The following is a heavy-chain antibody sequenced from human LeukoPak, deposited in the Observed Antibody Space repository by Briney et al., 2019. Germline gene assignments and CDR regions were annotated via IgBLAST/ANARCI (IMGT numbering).Heavy chain of an antibody. Sequence: PGGSLRLSCAASGFTFDDYAMHWVRQAPGKGLEWVSGISWNSGSIGYADSVKGRFTISRDNAKNSLYLQMNSLRAEDTALYYCAKDTGIAAAGTFFDYWGQGTLVTVSS. J-gene: IGHJ4*02. V-gene: IGHV3-9*01. CDR3: AKDTGIAAAGTFFDY. CDR2: ISWNSGSI. D-gene: IGHD6-13*01. CDR1: GFTFDDYA.